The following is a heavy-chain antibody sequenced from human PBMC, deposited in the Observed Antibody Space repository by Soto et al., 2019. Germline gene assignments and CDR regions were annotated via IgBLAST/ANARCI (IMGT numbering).Heavy chain of an antibody. D-gene: IGHD3-3*01. J-gene: IGHJ4*02. V-gene: IGHV5-51*01. CDR3: ASADYDFWSGHGPTHFDY. CDR1: GYSFTSYW. Sequence: GESLKISCKCSGYSFTSYWIGWVRQMPGKGLEWMGIIYPGDSDTRYSPSFQGQVTISADKSISTAYLQWSSLKASDTAMYYCASADYDFWSGHGPTHFDYWGQGTLVTVSS. CDR2: IYPGDSDT.